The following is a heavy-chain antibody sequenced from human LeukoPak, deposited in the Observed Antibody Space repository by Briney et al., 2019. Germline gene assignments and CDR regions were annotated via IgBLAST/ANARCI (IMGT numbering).Heavy chain of an antibody. J-gene: IGHJ6*02. Sequence: ASVKVSCKASGYTFTGYYMHWVRQAPGQGLEWMGRIIPILGIANYAQKFQGRVTITADKSTSTAYMELSSLRSEDTAVYYCARGLYSSGWYARYYYYGMDVWGQGTTVTVSS. V-gene: IGHV1-69*04. CDR3: ARGLYSSGWYARYYYYGMDV. CDR1: GYTFTGYY. CDR2: IIPILGIA. D-gene: IGHD6-19*01.